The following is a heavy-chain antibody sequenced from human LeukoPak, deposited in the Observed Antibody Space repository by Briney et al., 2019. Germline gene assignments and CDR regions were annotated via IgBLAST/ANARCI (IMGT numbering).Heavy chain of an antibody. V-gene: IGHV3-15*01. CDR3: TTEYYSNGYNN. J-gene: IGHJ4*02. D-gene: IGHD5-18*01. CDR2: IKSKTAGGTT. Sequence: GGSPRLSCAASGFTFSSYGMHWVRQAPGKGLEWVGHIKSKTAGGTTDYAAPVKGRFTISRDDSKKTVYLQMNSLKIEDSAVYYCTTEYYSNGYNNWGQGTLVIVSS. CDR1: GFTFSSYG.